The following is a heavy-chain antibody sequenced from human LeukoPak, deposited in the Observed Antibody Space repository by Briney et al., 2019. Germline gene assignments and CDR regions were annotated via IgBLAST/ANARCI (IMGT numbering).Heavy chain of an antibody. J-gene: IGHJ5*02. CDR2: ISAYNGNT. Sequence: ASVKVSCKASGYTFTSYGISWVRQDPGQGLEWMGWISAYNGNTNYAQKLQGRVTMTTDTSTSTAYMELRSLRSDDTAVYYCARDREDIVVVPAAMLWFDPWGQGTLVTVSS. V-gene: IGHV1-18*01. CDR1: GYTFTSYG. CDR3: ARDREDIVVVPAAMLWFDP. D-gene: IGHD2-2*01.